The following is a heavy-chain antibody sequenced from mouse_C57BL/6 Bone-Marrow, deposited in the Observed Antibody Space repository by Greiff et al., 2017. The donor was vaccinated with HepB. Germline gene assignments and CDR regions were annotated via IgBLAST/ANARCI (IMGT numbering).Heavy chain of an antibody. V-gene: IGHV14-4*01. CDR2: IDPENGDT. CDR3: THHYYGSSYDYAMDY. J-gene: IGHJ4*01. CDR1: GFNIKDDY. D-gene: IGHD1-1*01. Sequence: FQLQQSGAELVRPGASVKLSCTASGFNIKDDYMHWVKQRPEQGLEWIGWIDPENGDTEYASKFQGKATITADTSSNTAYLQLSSLTSEDTAVYYCTHHYYGSSYDYAMDYWGQGTSVTVSS.